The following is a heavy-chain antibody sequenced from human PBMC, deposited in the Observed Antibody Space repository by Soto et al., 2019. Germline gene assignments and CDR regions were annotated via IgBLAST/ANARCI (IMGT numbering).Heavy chain of an antibody. V-gene: IGHV1-18*01. CDR1: GYTFTNFG. D-gene: IGHD2-21*02. Sequence: GASVKVSCKASGYTFTNFGISWVRQAPGQGLEWMGWISPIIGTANYAQKFQGRVTMITDESTSTAYMELSSLRSEDTAVYYCARAPTKHIVVVTPYYYYYTMDVWGQGTTVTV. J-gene: IGHJ6*02. CDR3: ARAPTKHIVVVTPYYYYYTMDV. CDR2: ISPIIGTA.